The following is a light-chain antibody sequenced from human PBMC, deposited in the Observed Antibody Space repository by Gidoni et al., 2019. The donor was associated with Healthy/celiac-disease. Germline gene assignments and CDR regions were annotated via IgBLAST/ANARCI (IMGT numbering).Light chain of an antibody. V-gene: IGKV1-8*01. Sequence: AIRMTQSPPSFSASTGDRVTITCRASQGISSYLAWYQQKPGKAPKLLIYVASTLQSGVPSRFSGSGSGTDFTLTISCLQSEDFATYYCQQYYSYPLTFGQGTKVEIK. CDR3: QQYYSYPLT. CDR1: QGISSY. J-gene: IGKJ1*01. CDR2: VAS.